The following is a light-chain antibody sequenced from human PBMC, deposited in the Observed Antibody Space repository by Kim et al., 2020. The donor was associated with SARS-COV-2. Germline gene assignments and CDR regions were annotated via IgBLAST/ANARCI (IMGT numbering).Light chain of an antibody. J-gene: IGLJ2*01. V-gene: IGLV3-19*01. Sequence: ALGQTVRITCQGDSSRSYSASWYQQKPGQAPVLVIYGKNNRPSGIPDRLSGSSSGNTASLTITGAQAEDEAYYYCNSRDSSGNHVVFGGGTQLTVL. CDR2: GKN. CDR1: SSRSYS. CDR3: NSRDSSGNHVV.